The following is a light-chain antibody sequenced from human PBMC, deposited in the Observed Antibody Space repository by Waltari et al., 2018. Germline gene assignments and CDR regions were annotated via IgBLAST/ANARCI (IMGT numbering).Light chain of an antibody. CDR1: GGPSRTF. J-gene: IGLJ3*02. Sequence: HLVRTQPPQPPASLGPPFTSTSTPAGGPSRTFIPWLRQQPEKGPRHLMKVNSDGSHSKGDEIPDRFSGSSSGAERYLTISSLQSEDEADYYCQTGGHGTWVFGGGTKLTVL. CDR3: QTGGHGTWV. CDR2: VNSDGSH. V-gene: IGLV4-69*01.